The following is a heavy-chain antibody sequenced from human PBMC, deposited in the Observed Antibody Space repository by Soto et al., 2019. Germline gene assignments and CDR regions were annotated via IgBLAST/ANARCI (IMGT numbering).Heavy chain of an antibody. CDR1: GFTFSSYG. V-gene: IGHV3-33*08. CDR2: IWYDGSNK. J-gene: IGHJ4*02. D-gene: IGHD1-26*01. Sequence: GGSLRLSCAASGFTFSSYGMHWVRQAPGKGLEWVAVIWYDGSNKYYADSVKGRFTISRDNSKNTLYLQMNSPRAEDTAVYYCARDVGRGRGWQIDYWGQGTLVTVSS. CDR3: ARDVGRGRGWQIDY.